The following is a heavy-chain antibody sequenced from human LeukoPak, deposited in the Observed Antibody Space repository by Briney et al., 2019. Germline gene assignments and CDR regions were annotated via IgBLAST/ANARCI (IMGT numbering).Heavy chain of an antibody. Sequence: GASVKVSCKASGGTFSSYAISWVRQAPGQGLEWMGRIIPILGIANYAQKFQGRVTITADKSTSTAYMELSSLRSEDTAVYYCARTPLSSIAVAGLADRWFDPWGQGTLVTVSS. CDR2: IIPILGIA. CDR1: GGTFSSYA. CDR3: ARTPLSSIAVAGLADRWFDP. V-gene: IGHV1-69*04. J-gene: IGHJ5*02. D-gene: IGHD6-19*01.